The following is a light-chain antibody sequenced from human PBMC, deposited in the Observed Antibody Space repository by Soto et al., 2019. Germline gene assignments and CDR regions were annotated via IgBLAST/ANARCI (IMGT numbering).Light chain of an antibody. CDR1: SSNIGSHY. CDR3: AAWDDSLSGGV. V-gene: IGLV1-47*01. J-gene: IGLJ3*02. Sequence: QSVLTQPPSASGTPGQRVTISCSGSSSNIGSHYVYWYQQLPGTAPKILIYRNNQRPSGVPDRFSDSKSGTSASLAISGLRSDDEADYFCAAWDDSLSGGVFGGGTKLTVL. CDR2: RNN.